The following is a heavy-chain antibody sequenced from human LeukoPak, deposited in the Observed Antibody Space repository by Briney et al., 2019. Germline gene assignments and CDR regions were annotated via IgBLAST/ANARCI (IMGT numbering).Heavy chain of an antibody. Sequence: ASVKVSCKASGYTFTGYYLRWVRQAPGQGLEWMGWINPNSGGTDYAQKFQGRVTMTRDTSISTAYMELSRLRSDDTAVYYCARDLVVGGTRYFDSWGQGTQVTVSS. CDR1: GYTFTGYY. CDR2: INPNSGGT. J-gene: IGHJ4*02. D-gene: IGHD1-26*01. V-gene: IGHV1-2*02. CDR3: ARDLVVGGTRYFDS.